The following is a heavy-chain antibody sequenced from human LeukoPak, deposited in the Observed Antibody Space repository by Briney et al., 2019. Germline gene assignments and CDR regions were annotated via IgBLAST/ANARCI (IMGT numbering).Heavy chain of an antibody. CDR2: ISGSGGST. CDR3: AKVYDSSGYYEAPHQFDY. CDR1: GFAFDEHG. Sequence: GGSLRLSCTASGFAFDEHGMSWVRQVPGKGLEWVSAISGSGGSTYYADSVKGRFTISRDNSKNTLYLQMNSLRAEDTAVYYCAKVYDSSGYYEAPHQFDYWGQGTLVTVSS. V-gene: IGHV3-23*01. D-gene: IGHD3-22*01. J-gene: IGHJ4*02.